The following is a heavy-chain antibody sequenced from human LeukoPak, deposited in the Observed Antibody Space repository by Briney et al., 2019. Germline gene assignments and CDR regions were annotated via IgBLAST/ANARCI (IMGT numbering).Heavy chain of an antibody. V-gene: IGHV1-2*02. D-gene: IGHD2-2*01. J-gene: IGHJ6*02. CDR3: ARDYCSANSCYEDYYNGLDV. CDR2: INPKSGGT. Sequence: ASVKVSCKASGYTFTAYYLQWVRLAPGQGLEWMGWINPKSGGTEYAKRFQGRVTMTRDTSISTAYMELSRLRSDDTAVYYCARDYCSANSCYEDYYNGLDVWGQGTTVTVSS. CDR1: GYTFTAYY.